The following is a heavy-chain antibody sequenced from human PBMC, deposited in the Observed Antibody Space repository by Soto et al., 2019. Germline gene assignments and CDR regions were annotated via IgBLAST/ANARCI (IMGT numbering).Heavy chain of an antibody. Sequence: SETLSLTCAVYGGSFSGYYWSWIRQPPGKGLEWIGEINHSGSTNYNPSLKSRVTISVDTSKNQFSLKLSSVTAADTAVYYCARGRYCSGGSCYLLGYFQHWGQGTLVTVSS. CDR3: ARGRYCSGGSCYLLGYFQH. D-gene: IGHD2-15*01. V-gene: IGHV4-34*01. J-gene: IGHJ1*01. CDR1: GGSFSGYY. CDR2: INHSGST.